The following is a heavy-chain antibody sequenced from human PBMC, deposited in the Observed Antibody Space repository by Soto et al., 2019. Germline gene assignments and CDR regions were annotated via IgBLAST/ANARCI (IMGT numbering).Heavy chain of an antibody. CDR3: ARGDREDILVVVGARPGEYGIDI. CDR2: IAYDGSNA. Sequence: GGSLRLSCAASGFTFGNHALHWVRQAPGKGLECLAVIAYDGSNAFYRDSVKGRFTISRDNSKNTLYLHMNSLRSEDTGVYYCARGDREDILVVVGARPGEYGIDIWGQGTTVTSP. J-gene: IGHJ6*02. D-gene: IGHD2-15*01. V-gene: IGHV3-30-3*01. CDR1: GFTFGNHA.